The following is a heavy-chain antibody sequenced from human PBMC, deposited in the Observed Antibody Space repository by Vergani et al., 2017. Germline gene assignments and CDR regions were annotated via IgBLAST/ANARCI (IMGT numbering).Heavy chain of an antibody. J-gene: IGHJ3*02. D-gene: IGHD1-26*01. CDR2: IWYDGSKE. CDR3: AKETEWELTGAFDI. Sequence: QVQLEESGGGVVQPGRSLRLSCAGSGFTLSSHAMHWVRQAPGKGLEWVAFIWYDGSKEYYADSVKGRFTISRDNSKNTLYLQMNSLRAEDTAVYYCAKETEWELTGAFDIGGQGTMVTVSS. V-gene: IGHV3-33*06. CDR1: GFTLSSHA.